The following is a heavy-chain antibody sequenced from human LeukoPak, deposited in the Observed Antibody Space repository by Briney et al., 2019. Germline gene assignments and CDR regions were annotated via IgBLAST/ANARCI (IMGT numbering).Heavy chain of an antibody. CDR2: ISYDGTNK. J-gene: IGHJ6*03. V-gene: IGHV3-30*03. Sequence: GGSLRLSCAASGFTFNNYVIHGVRQAPGKGLEWLAVISYDGTNKYYADSVKGRFTISRDHSQSTVDLQMNTLRGADTAVYYCVRNPNYYNMDVWGKGTTITVSS. CDR1: GFTFNNYV. CDR3: VRNPNYYNMDV.